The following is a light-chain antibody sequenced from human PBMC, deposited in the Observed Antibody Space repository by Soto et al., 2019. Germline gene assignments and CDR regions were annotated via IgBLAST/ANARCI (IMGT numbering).Light chain of an antibody. Sequence: QSVLTQSPSASGTPGQRVTISCSGSSSNIGRNSVNWYQRLPGTAPKLLIYNNNERPSGVPDRFSGSKSGTSASLAISGLQSEDEADYYCAAWDDSLIGYYVFGTGTKVTVL. CDR1: SSNIGRNS. V-gene: IGLV1-44*01. CDR2: NNN. CDR3: AAWDDSLIGYYV. J-gene: IGLJ1*01.